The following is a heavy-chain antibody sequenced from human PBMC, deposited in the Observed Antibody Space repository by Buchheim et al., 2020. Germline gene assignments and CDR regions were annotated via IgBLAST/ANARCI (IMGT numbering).Heavy chain of an antibody. V-gene: IGHV3-30-3*01. CDR1: GFTFSSYA. CDR2: ISYDGSNK. J-gene: IGHJ4*02. D-gene: IGHD6-13*01. Sequence: QVQLVESGGGVVQPGRSLRLSCAASGFTFSSYAMHWVRQAPGKGLEWVAVISYDGSNKYYADSVKGRFTITRDNSKNTLYLQMNSLRAEDTAVYYCARVLRDSSSWYLGYWGKGT. CDR3: ARVLRDSSSWYLGY.